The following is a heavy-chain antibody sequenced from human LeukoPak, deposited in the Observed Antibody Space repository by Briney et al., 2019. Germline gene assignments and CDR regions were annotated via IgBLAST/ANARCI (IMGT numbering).Heavy chain of an antibody. D-gene: IGHD3-22*01. CDR3: AKDPTYDSSGYYPDY. Sequence: PGGSLRLSCAASGFTVSSNYMSWVRQAPGKGLEWVAVISYDGSNKYYADSVKGRFTISRDNSKNTLYLQMNSLRAEDTAVYYCAKDPTYDSSGYYPDYWGQGTLVTVSS. J-gene: IGHJ4*02. V-gene: IGHV3-30*18. CDR2: ISYDGSNK. CDR1: GFTVSSNY.